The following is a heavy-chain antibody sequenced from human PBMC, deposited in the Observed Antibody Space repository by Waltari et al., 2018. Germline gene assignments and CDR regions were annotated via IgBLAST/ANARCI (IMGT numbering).Heavy chain of an antibody. J-gene: IGHJ4*02. CDR1: GFTFSVYW. Sequence: EVQLVESGGGLVQSGGSLRLSCETSGFTFSVYWMSWVRQAPGKGLEWVANINGDGSVKYYVDSVKGRVTVSRDNAKISVYLQMNSLRGDDTAVYYCARIGYSSSSTDYWGQGTLVTVSS. CDR3: ARIGYSSSSTDY. CDR2: INGDGSVK. D-gene: IGHD6-6*01. V-gene: IGHV3-7*01.